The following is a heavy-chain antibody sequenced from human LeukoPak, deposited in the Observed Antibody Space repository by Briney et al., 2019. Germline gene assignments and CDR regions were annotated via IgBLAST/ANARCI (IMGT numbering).Heavy chain of an antibody. CDR1: RFTFNSYA. V-gene: IGHV3-23*01. D-gene: IGHD2-2*01. CDR2: ISESGGRT. J-gene: IGHJ4*02. Sequence: GGSLRLSCAASRFTFNSYAMNWVRQAPGKGLEWVSGISESGGRTYYADSVKGRFTTSRDNPKNTLYLQMNSLRAEDPAVYYCARWVCSPPSCYYFDYWGQGTLVVVSS. CDR3: ARWVCSPPSCYYFDY.